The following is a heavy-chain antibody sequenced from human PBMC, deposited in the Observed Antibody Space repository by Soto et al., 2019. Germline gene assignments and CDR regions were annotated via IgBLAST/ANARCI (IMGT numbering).Heavy chain of an antibody. D-gene: IGHD1-26*01. CDR1: GFTLSSYW. J-gene: IGHJ4*02. V-gene: IGHV3-7*03. CDR3: ARTRGASFFDF. Sequence: GGSLRLSCEASGFTLSSYWMSWIRQAPGKGLEWVANTRQDGGQSYLVDSVQGRFTISRDNAKNSVYLQMNSLTAADTAVYYCARTRGASFFDFWGPGTLVTVSS. CDR2: TRQDGGQS.